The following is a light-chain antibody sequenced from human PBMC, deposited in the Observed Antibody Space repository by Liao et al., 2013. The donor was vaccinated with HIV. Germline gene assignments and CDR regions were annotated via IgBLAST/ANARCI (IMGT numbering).Light chain of an antibody. Sequence: SYELTQPPSVSVSPGQTASITCSGHKLGDKYTCWYQQKPGQSPVLVIYQDVKRPSGIPERFSGSNSGNTATLTISRVEAGDEADYYCQVWDSGSNRGVFGGGTKLTVL. J-gene: IGLJ3*02. CDR3: QVWDSGSNRGV. V-gene: IGLV3-1*01. CDR2: QDV. CDR1: KLGDKY.